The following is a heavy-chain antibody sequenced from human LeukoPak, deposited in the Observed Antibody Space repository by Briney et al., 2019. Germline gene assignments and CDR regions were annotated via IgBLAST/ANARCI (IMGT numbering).Heavy chain of an antibody. CDR2: IYYSGST. Sequence: PSETLSLTCTVSGGSISSGDYYWSWIRQPPGKGLEWIGYIYYSGSTYYNPSLKSRVAISVDTSKNQFSLKLSSVTAADTAVYYCARDIVVVPAAIWSDDYYYYYMDVWGKGITVTVSS. J-gene: IGHJ6*03. V-gene: IGHV4-30-4*08. D-gene: IGHD2-2*02. CDR1: GGSISSGDYY. CDR3: ARDIVVVPAAIWSDDYYYYYMDV.